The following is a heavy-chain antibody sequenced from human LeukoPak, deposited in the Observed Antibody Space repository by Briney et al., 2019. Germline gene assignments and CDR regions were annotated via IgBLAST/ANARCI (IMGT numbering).Heavy chain of an antibody. Sequence: ASVKVSCKASGYTFTSYGISWVRQAPGQGLEWMGWISAYNGNTNYAQKFQGRVTMTRDMSTSTVYMELSSLRSEDTAVYYCARADSGWGFFDYWGQGTLVTVSS. CDR1: GYTFTSYG. D-gene: IGHD6-19*01. CDR3: ARADSGWGFFDY. CDR2: ISAYNGNT. J-gene: IGHJ4*02. V-gene: IGHV1-18*01.